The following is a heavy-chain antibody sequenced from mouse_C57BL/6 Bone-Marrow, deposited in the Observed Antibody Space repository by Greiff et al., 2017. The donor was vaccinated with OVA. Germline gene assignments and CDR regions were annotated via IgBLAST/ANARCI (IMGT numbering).Heavy chain of an antibody. D-gene: IGHD1-1*01. Sequence: EVKLMESGGGLVKPGGSLKLSCAASGFTFSDYGMHWVRQAPEKGLEWVAYISSGSSTIYYADTVKGRFTISRDNAKNTLFLQMTSLRSEDTAMYYCARDYYYGSSLWGQGTLVTVSA. CDR2: ISSGSSTI. J-gene: IGHJ3*01. V-gene: IGHV5-17*01. CDR3: ARDYYYGSSL. CDR1: GFTFSDYG.